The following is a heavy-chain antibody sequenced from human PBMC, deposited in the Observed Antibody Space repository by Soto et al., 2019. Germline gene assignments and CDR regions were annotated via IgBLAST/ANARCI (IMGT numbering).Heavy chain of an antibody. D-gene: IGHD3-10*01. J-gene: IGHJ6*02. CDR1: GGSISSYY. Sequence: QVQLQESGPGLVKPSETLSLSCTVSGGSISSYYWSWFRQSPGKRMEWIGYVHHSWGSSYNPSLQSRLAISLATSKSQCSLKVTSVTATDSAVYYCARQGFGPLHGLVDVWGQGTTVTVSS. CDR2: VHHSWGS. CDR3: ARQGFGPLHGLVDV. V-gene: IGHV4-59*08.